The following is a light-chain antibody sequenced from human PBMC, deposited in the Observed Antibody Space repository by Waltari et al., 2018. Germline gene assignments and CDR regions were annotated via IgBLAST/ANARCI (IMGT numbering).Light chain of an antibody. CDR3: QQYYSFPPT. CDR1: KSVLHSSNNKNY. CDR2: WAS. V-gene: IGKV4-1*01. Sequence: TVVTQSPDSLPVSMGERATIHCKYSKSVLHSSNNKNYLAWYQKKPGQPPKLLIFWASTRESGVPDRFSGSGSGTDFTLTISNLQTADVAVYYCQQYYSFPPTFGQGTKVEIK. J-gene: IGKJ1*01.